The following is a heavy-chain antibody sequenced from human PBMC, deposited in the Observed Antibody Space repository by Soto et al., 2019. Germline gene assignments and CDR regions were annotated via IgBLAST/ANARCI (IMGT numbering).Heavy chain of an antibody. D-gene: IGHD6-19*01. CDR1: GYTLTSYY. Sequence: ASVKVSCKASGYTLTSYYMHWVRQAPGQGLEWMGIINPSGGSTSYAQKFQGRVTMTRDTSTSTVYMELSSLRSEDTAVYYCARDIAVAGGWFDPWGQGXLVTVHS. V-gene: IGHV1-46*01. CDR3: ARDIAVAGGWFDP. J-gene: IGHJ5*02. CDR2: INPSGGST.